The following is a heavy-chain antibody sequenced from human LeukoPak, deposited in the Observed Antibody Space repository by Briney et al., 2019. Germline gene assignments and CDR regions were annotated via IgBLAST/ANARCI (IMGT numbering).Heavy chain of an antibody. J-gene: IGHJ4*02. V-gene: IGHV1-2*02. CDR2: INPNSGGT. CDR1: GYTFTGYY. Sequence: ASVKVSCKASGYTFTGYYMHWVRQAPGQGLEWMGWINPNSGGTNYAQKFQGRVTMTRDTSISTAYMELSRLRSDDTAVYYCATGYSSSWYYFDYWGQGTLVTVSS. CDR3: ATGYSSSWYYFDY. D-gene: IGHD6-13*01.